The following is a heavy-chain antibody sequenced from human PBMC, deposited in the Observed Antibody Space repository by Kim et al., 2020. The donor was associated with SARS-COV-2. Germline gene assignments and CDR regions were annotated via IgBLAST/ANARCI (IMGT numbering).Heavy chain of an antibody. Sequence: GGSLRLSCAASGFTFTDFWMSWVRQTPEKGLEFVANINQDGSQKNYMDSVKGRFTLSRDNADNSMYLEMNNLRLDDTAVYYCARDPGYSSFDSWGQGTLVTVSS. V-gene: IGHV3-7*01. D-gene: IGHD1-1*01. CDR2: INQDGSQK. CDR1: GFTFTDFW. J-gene: IGHJ4*02. CDR3: ARDPGYSSFDS.